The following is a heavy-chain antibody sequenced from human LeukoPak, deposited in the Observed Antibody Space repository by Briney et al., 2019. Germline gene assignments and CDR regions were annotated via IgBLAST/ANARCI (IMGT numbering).Heavy chain of an antibody. J-gene: IGHJ5*02. V-gene: IGHV4-59*01. CDR1: GGSFGGYC. CDR2: IYYSGST. D-gene: IGHD6-19*01. CDR3: ARDRLAVAGTNWFDP. Sequence: SETLSLTCAVYGGSFGGYCWSWIRQPPGKGLEWIGYIYYSGSTNYNPSLKSRVTISVDTSKNQFSLKLSSVTAADTAVYYCARDRLAVAGTNWFDPWGQGTLVTVSS.